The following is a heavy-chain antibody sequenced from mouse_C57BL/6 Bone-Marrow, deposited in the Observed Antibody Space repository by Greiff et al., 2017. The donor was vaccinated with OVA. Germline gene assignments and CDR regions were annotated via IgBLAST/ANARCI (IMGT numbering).Heavy chain of an antibody. V-gene: IGHV1-15*01. D-gene: IGHD2-1*01. J-gene: IGHJ3*01. Sequence: QVQLQQSGAELVRPGASVTLSCKASGYTFPDYEMHWVKQTPVHGLEWIGAIDPETGGTASNQKFKGKAILTADKSSSTAYMELRSLTSEDSAVYYCTIYYGNYFAWFAYWGQGTLVTVSA. CDR3: TIYYGNYFAWFAY. CDR2: IDPETGGT. CDR1: GYTFPDYE.